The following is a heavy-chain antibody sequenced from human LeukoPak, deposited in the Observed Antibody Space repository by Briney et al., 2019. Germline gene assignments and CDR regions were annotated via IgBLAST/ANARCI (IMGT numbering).Heavy chain of an antibody. D-gene: IGHD1-1*01. CDR2: VSYSGST. CDR3: ARPGRDDTDDWNFDL. CDR1: GGSISTYY. V-gene: IGHV4-59*08. Sequence: SETLSLTCTVSGGSISTYYWNWIRQPPGKGLEWIGYVSYSGSTSYNPSLKSRVTISVDTSKNQFSLKLTSVTAADTAVYYRARPGRDDTDDWNFDLWGRGTLVTVSS. J-gene: IGHJ2*01.